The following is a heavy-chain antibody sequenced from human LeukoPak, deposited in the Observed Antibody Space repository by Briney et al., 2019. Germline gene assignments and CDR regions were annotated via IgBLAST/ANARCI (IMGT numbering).Heavy chain of an antibody. J-gene: IGHJ4*02. CDR3: ATWKVYGSYYDY. D-gene: IGHD1-26*01. V-gene: IGHV3-74*01. CDR2: IKNDGSTT. Sequence: GGSLRLSCAASGFTFSSYWMHWVRQPPGKGLVWVSRIKNDGSTTTYADSVKGRFTVSRDNAKNTLYLQMNSLRAEDTAVYYCATWKVYGSYYDYWGQGTLVTVSS. CDR1: GFTFSSYW.